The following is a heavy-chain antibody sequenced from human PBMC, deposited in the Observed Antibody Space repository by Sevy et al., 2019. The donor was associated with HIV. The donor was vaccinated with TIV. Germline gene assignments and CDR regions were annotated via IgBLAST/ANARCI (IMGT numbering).Heavy chain of an antibody. V-gene: IGHV1-69*13. CDR3: AKAVAGTGKVYYFDY. CDR2: IIPIFGTA. D-gene: IGHD6-19*01. J-gene: IGHJ4*02. CDR1: GGTFSSYA. Sequence: SVKVSCKASGGTFSSYAISWVRQAPGQGLEWMGGIIPIFGTANYAQKFQGRVTITADESTSTAYMELSSLRSEDTAVYYCAKAVAGTGKVYYFDYWGQGTLVTVSS.